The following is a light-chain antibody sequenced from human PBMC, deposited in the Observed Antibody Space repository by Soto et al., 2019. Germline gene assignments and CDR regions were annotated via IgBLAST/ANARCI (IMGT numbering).Light chain of an antibody. CDR3: WSYAGSFTYV. V-gene: IGLV2-23*02. CDR1: SSDVGSYAL. Sequence: QSVLTQPASVSGSPGQSITISCTGSSSDVGSYALVSWYQQHPGKVPKLMIYEVSKRPSGVSVRFSGSRSDNTASLTISGLQAEDEADYFCWSYAGSFTYVFGTGTKVTVL. CDR2: EVS. J-gene: IGLJ1*01.